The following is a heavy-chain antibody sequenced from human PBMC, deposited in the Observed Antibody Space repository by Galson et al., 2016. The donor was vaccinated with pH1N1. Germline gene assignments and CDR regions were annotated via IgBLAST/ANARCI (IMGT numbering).Heavy chain of an antibody. CDR3: ARDGHHSSSWYPLFWY. V-gene: IGHV1-18*01. J-gene: IGHJ4*02. Sequence: SVKVSCKASGYTLASYGISWVRQASGQGLEWMGCISAYNGNTNYAQKLQGRVTMTTDTSTITADMALRSLRSDDTAVYYCARDGHHSSSWYPLFWYWGQGTLVTVSS. CDR1: GYTLASYG. CDR2: ISAYNGNT. D-gene: IGHD6-13*01.